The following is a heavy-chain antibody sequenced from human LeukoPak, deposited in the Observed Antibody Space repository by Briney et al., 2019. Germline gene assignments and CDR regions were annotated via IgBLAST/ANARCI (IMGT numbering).Heavy chain of an antibody. CDR2: VSSTGGTA. V-gene: IGHV3-23*01. D-gene: IGHD2-15*01. Sequence: GGSLRLSCAASGFTFSSFGMSWVRQAPGKGLEWVSAVSSTGGTAYYADSVKGRFTISRDNSKNTLYLQMNSLRAEDTAIYYCAKNGDRGAYCSGGSCYEYWGQGTLVTVSS. CDR1: GFTFSSFG. J-gene: IGHJ4*02. CDR3: AKNGDRGAYCSGGSCYEY.